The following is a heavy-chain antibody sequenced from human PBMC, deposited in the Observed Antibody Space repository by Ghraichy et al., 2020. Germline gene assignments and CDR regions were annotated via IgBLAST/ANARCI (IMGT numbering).Heavy chain of an antibody. V-gene: IGHV3-30*02. D-gene: IGHD3-22*01. Sequence: GGSLRLSCAASGFTFSSYGMHWVRQAPGKGLEWVAFIRYDGSNKYYADSVKGRFTISRDNSKNTLYLQMNSLRAEDTAVYYCAKEAHDSSGYYYDRLMDYWGQGTLVTVSS. J-gene: IGHJ4*02. CDR1: GFTFSSYG. CDR2: IRYDGSNK. CDR3: AKEAHDSSGYYYDRLMDY.